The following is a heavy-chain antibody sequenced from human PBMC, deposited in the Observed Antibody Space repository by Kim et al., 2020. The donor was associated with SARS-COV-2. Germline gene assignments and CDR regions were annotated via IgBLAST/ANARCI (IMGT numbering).Heavy chain of an antibody. CDR1: GFTLSGYW. CDR3: ARVGCSGGSCSYYGYYYMDV. J-gene: IGHJ6*03. CDR2: INSDGSLT. V-gene: IGHV3-74*01. Sequence: GGSLRLSCATSGFTLSGYWMHWVRQVPGKGLVWVSRINSDGSLTKTADSVKGRFTISRDNAQNKVYLQMNSLRAEDTGLYYCARVGCSGGSCSYYGYYYMDVWGEVTTVTVSS. D-gene: IGHD2-15*01.